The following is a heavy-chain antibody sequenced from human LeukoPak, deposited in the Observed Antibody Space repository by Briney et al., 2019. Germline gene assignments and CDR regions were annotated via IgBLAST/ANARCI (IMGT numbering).Heavy chain of an antibody. V-gene: IGHV4-59*01. CDR2: IYYSGST. CDR3: ARLSSSSSRVPYMDV. CDR1: GGSISSYY. Sequence: TASETLSLTCTVSGGSISSYYWSWVRQPPGKGLEWIGYIYYSGSTNYKPSLKSRVTISVDTSKNQFSLQLSSMTAADTAVYSCARLSSSSSRVPYMDVWGKGTTVTVSS. J-gene: IGHJ6*03. D-gene: IGHD6-6*01.